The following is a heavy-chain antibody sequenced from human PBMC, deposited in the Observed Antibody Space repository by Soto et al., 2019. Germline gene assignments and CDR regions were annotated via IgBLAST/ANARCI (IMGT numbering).Heavy chain of an antibody. Sequence: PGGSLRLSCAASGFTVSSNYMSWVRQAPGKGLEWVSVIYSGGSTYYADSVKGRFTTSRDNSKNTLYLQMNSLRAEDTAVYYCAARIAARIKTLVIGDYWGQGTLVTVSS. CDR2: IYSGGST. CDR1: GFTVSSNY. V-gene: IGHV3-53*01. CDR3: AARIAARIKTLVIGDY. J-gene: IGHJ4*02. D-gene: IGHD6-6*01.